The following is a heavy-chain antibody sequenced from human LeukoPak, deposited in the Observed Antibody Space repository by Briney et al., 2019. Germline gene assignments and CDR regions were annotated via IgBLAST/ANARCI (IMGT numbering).Heavy chain of an antibody. J-gene: IGHJ6*01. CDR3: ATGGKSNILTVYEYGMNV. V-gene: IGHV3-11*04. Sequence: DWVSYITTNGGNMSYADSVQGRFTISRDNAKNSLYLQMNSLRAEDTAVYYCATGGKSNILTVYEYGMNV. CDR2: ITTNGGNM. D-gene: IGHD3-9*01.